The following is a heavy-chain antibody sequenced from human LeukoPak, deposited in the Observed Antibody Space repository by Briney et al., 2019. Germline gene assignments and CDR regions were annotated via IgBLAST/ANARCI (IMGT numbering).Heavy chain of an antibody. CDR3: AKSSRTGVGAIAPSDY. D-gene: IGHD1-26*01. CDR1: GFTFTTFG. Sequence: GGSLRLSCAASGFTFTTFGMHWVRQTPAKGLEWVAFISSDGSKTYYTDSVKGRFTISRDDSYNTLYLQMNSLRAEDTAVYYCAKSSRTGVGAIAPSDYWGQGTLVTVSS. V-gene: IGHV3-30*02. CDR2: ISSDGSKT. J-gene: IGHJ4*02.